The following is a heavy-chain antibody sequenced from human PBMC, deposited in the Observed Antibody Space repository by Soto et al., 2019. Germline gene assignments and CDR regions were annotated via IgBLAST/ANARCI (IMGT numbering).Heavy chain of an antibody. D-gene: IGHD3-10*01. CDR1: GGTFSSYA. CDR3: ARGPPLWFGESRWLVNWFDP. V-gene: IGHV1-69*01. J-gene: IGHJ5*02. CDR2: IIPIFGTA. Sequence: QVQLVQSGAEVKKPGSSVKVSCKASGGTFSSYAISWVRQAPGQGLEWMGGIIPIFGTANYAQKFQGRVTITADESTSKAYMELSSLRSEDTAVYYCARGPPLWFGESRWLVNWFDPWGQGTLVTVSS.